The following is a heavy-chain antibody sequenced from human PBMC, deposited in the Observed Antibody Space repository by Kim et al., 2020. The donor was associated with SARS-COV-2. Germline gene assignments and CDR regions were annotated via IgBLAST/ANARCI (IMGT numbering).Heavy chain of an antibody. V-gene: IGHV3-23*01. D-gene: IGHD3-22*01. J-gene: IGHJ4*02. CDR3: AKAPIVVVINDFDY. Sequence: ADSVKGRFTISRDNSKNTLDLQRNSLRAEDTAVYYCAKAPIVVVINDFDYWGQGTLVTVSS.